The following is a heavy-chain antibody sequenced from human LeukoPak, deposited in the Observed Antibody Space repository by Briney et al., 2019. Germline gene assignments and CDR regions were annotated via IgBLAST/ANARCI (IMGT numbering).Heavy chain of an antibody. D-gene: IGHD5-12*01. CDR3: ARDREGYEWAIDY. V-gene: IGHV1-18*04. CDR2: INPYNGKT. CDR1: GYTFSNYG. J-gene: IGHJ4*02. Sequence: GASVKVSCKTSGYTFSNYGLSWVRQAPGQGLEWMGWINPYNGKTEYAQNYQGRVTMTTDTGTNTAYMELKSLRSDDTAVYYCARDREGYEWAIDYWGQGTLVTVSS.